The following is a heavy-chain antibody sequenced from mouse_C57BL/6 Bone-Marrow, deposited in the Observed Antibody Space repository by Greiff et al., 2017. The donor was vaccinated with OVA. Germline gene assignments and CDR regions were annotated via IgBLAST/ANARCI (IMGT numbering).Heavy chain of an antibody. J-gene: IGHJ2*01. CDR2: INPSTGGT. V-gene: IGHV1-42*01. D-gene: IGHD2-1*01. CDR3: AVTLDY. CDR1: GYSFTGYY. Sequence: EVMLVESGPELVKPGASVKISCKASGYSFTGYYMNWVKQSPEKSLEWIGEINPSTGGTTYNQKFKAKATLTVDKSSSTAYMQLKSLTSEDSAVYYCAVTLDYWGQGTTLTVSS.